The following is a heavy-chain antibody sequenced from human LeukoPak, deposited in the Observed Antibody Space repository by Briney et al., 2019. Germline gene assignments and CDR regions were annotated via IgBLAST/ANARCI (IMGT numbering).Heavy chain of an antibody. CDR3: AKGGGKYYYDSTQAWGY. CDR1: GFTFSSYA. V-gene: IGHV3-23*01. J-gene: IGHJ4*02. D-gene: IGHD3-22*01. CDR2: ISGSGGST. Sequence: KAGGSLRLSCAASGFTFSSYAMSWVRQAPGKGLEWVSAISGSGGSTYYADSVKGRFTISRDNSKNTLYLQINSLRAEDTAVYYCAKGGGKYYYDSTQAWGYWGQGTLVTVSS.